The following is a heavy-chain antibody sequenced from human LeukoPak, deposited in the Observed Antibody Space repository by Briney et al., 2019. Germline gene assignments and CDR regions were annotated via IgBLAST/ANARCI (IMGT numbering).Heavy chain of an antibody. Sequence: ASVKVSCKASGYTFINNDINWVRPASGQGLEWMGWMNSKSGNTGYAQKFQGRVTMTRNTSISTAYMELTSLRSEDTAVYYCARGRVNSGWYVDYWGQGTLVAVSS. V-gene: IGHV1-8*01. D-gene: IGHD6-19*01. CDR2: MNSKSGNT. CDR1: GYTFINND. CDR3: ARGRVNSGWYVDY. J-gene: IGHJ4*02.